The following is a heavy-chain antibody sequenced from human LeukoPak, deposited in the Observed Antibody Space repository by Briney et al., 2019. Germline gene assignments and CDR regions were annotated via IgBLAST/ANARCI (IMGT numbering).Heavy chain of an antibody. V-gene: IGHV3-30*02. J-gene: IGHJ6*03. D-gene: IGHD3-16*01. CDR2: TRYDGSNK. CDR3: ARDMGQFLQRLLGTYYYMDV. CDR1: GFTFSSYG. Sequence: GGSLRLSCAASGFTFSSYGMYWVRQAPGKGLEWVAFTRYDGSNKYYADSVKGRFTISRDNSKNTLYLKMNSLRAEDTAVYYCARDMGQFLQRLLGTYYYMDVWGKGTTVTVSS.